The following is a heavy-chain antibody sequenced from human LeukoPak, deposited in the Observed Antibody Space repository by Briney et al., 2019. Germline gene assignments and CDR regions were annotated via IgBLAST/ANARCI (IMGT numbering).Heavy chain of an antibody. V-gene: IGHV4-39*01. CDR2: IFDSGST. Sequence: SETLSLTCTVSGGSISSSSYYWGWIRQPPGKGLEWIGRIFDSGSTYYNPSLKSRVTISVDTSKIQFSLKLSSVTAADTAVYYCARGYYDRSDFEYLQHWGQGTLVTVSS. D-gene: IGHD3-22*01. CDR3: ARGYYDRSDFEYLQH. J-gene: IGHJ1*01. CDR1: GGSISSSSYY.